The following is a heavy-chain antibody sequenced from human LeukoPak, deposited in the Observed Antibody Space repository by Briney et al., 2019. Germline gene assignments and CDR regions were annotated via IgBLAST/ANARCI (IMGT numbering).Heavy chain of an antibody. Sequence: SETLSLTCTVSGGSISSSISTNYWNWVRQPPGKGLEWIGSIHYSGTTYYNPSLESRATISVDTSKNQFSVKLTSVTAADTAVYYCARKGTIAPTGASHFDYWGQGTLVAVSS. J-gene: IGHJ4*02. CDR3: ARKGTIAPTGASHFDY. CDR2: IHYSGTT. V-gene: IGHV4-39*01. CDR1: GGSISSSISTNY. D-gene: IGHD6-13*01.